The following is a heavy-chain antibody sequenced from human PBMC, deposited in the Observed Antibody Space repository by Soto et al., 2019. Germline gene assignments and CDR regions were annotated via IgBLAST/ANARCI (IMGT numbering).Heavy chain of an antibody. CDR2: ISYDGSNK. Sequence: QVQLVESGGAVAQPGRSLRLSCAASGFTFSSYGMHWVRQAPGKGLEWVAVISYDGSNKYYADSVKGRFTISRDNSKNTLYLQMNSLRAEDTAVYYCAKDREVAGTFDYWGQGTLVTVSS. J-gene: IGHJ4*02. CDR3: AKDREVAGTFDY. CDR1: GFTFSSYG. V-gene: IGHV3-30*18. D-gene: IGHD6-19*01.